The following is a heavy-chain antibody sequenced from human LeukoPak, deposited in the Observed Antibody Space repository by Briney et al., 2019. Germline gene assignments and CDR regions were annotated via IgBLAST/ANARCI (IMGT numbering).Heavy chain of an antibody. CDR2: INPSGSST. D-gene: IGHD6-25*01. V-gene: IGHV1-46*01. CDR3: AREREAALCFDY. CDR1: GYTFTSYN. J-gene: IGHJ4*02. Sequence: ASVKVSCKASGYTFTSYNIDWMRQAPGQGLEWMGMINPSGSSTSNAQKFQGRVTMTRDTSTSTVYMELSSLRSEDTAVYCCAREREAALCFDYWGQGTLVTVSS.